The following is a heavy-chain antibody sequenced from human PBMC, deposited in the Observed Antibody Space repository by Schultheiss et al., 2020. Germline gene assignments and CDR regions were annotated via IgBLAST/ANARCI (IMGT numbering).Heavy chain of an antibody. CDR3: ARREGAIEYYFDY. V-gene: IGHV4-59*04. CDR2: IYYSGST. D-gene: IGHD1-26*01. Sequence: SETLSLTCTVSGCSISSYYWSWIRQPPGKGLEWIGYIYYSGSTYYNPSLKSRVTISVDTSKNQFSLKLSSVTAADTAVYYCARREGAIEYYFDYWGQGTLVTVSS. CDR1: GCSISSYY. J-gene: IGHJ4*02.